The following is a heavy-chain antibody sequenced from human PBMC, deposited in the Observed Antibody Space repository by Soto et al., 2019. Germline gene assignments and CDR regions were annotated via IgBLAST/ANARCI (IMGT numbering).Heavy chain of an antibody. CDR2: IYHSGST. J-gene: IGHJ5*02. D-gene: IGHD2-21*01. Sequence: QVQLQESGPRLVKPSQTLSLTCTVSGDSISRGGYYWNWLRQHPRKGLEWIGYIYHSGSTIYDPSLKSRVTISVDTSKNQLSLELSNVTAADTAIYYCARDGAGAYGLGWFDPWGQGILVTVSS. CDR1: GDSISRGGYY. CDR3: ARDGAGAYGLGWFDP. V-gene: IGHV4-31*03.